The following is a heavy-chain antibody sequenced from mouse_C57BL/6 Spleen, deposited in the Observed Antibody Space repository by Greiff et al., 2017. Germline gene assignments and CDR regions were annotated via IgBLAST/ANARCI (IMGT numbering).Heavy chain of an antibody. CDR2: LWSCGSY. Sequence: HVQLQESGPGLVQPSQSLSITCTVSGFSLTSYGVHWVRQPPGKGLEWLGVLWSCGSYDNNAAFISRLIISKDNSKSIVFFKMNSLQADDTAIYYCARRTCYYAMDYWGQGTSVTVSS. CDR3: ARRTCYYAMDY. CDR1: GFSLTSYG. J-gene: IGHJ4*01. V-gene: IGHV2-2*01.